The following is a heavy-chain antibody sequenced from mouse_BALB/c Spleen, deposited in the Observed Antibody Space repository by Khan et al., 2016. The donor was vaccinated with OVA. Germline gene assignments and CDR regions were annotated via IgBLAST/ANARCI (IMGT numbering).Heavy chain of an antibody. Sequence: QVQLTQSGPGLVAPSQSLSITCTVSGFSLTSYGVHWVRQPPGKGLEWLGVIWAGGSTNFNSALMSRLSLSKDHPQGQVFLKMNSLQTDDTARYYCARLEDIWGQGTTLTVSS. D-gene: IGHD1-3*01. CDR2: IWAGGST. CDR3: ARLEDI. J-gene: IGHJ2*01. CDR1: GFSLTSYG. V-gene: IGHV2-9*02.